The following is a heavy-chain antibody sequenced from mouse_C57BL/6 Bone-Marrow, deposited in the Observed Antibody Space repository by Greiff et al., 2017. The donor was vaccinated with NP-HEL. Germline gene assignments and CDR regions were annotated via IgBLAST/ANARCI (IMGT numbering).Heavy chain of an antibody. Sequence: EVKLMESEGGLVQPGSSMKLSCTASGFTFSDYYMAWVRQVPEKGLEWVANINYDGSSTYYLDSLKSRFIISRDNAKNILYLQMSSLKSEDTATYYCAREAYYYGGWYFDVWGTGTTVTVSS. V-gene: IGHV5-16*01. J-gene: IGHJ1*03. D-gene: IGHD1-1*01. CDR2: INYDGSST. CDR1: GFTFSDYY. CDR3: AREAYYYGGWYFDV.